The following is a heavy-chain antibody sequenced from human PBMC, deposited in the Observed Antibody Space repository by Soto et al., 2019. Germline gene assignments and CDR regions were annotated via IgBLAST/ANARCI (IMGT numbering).Heavy chain of an antibody. CDR1: GGSIGSNY. CDR3: ARGTATTYYYYMNV. V-gene: IGHV4-59*01. Sequence: PSETLSLTCTVSGGSIGSNYWSWIRQPPGKGLEWIGYIYYSGSTHYNPSLKSRVTISVDTSKNQFSLNLTSVTAADTAMYYCARGTATTYYYYMNVWGKGTTVTVSS. CDR2: IYYSGST. J-gene: IGHJ6*03. D-gene: IGHD1-26*01.